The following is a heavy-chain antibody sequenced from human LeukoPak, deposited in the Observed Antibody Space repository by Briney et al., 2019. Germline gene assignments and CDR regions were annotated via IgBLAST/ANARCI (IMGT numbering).Heavy chain of an antibody. CDR1: GYTFTSYP. V-gene: IGHV1-18*01. D-gene: IGHD4-17*01. CDR2: ITTYNGNT. CDR3: ARGYDYGDYVGDFDY. Sequence: ASVKVSFKASGYTFTSYPISWVRQAPGQGLEWMGWITTYNGNTNYAQKLQGRVTMTTDTSTSTAYMQLRGLRSDDTAVYYCARGYDYGDYVGDFDYWGQGTLVTVSS. J-gene: IGHJ4*02.